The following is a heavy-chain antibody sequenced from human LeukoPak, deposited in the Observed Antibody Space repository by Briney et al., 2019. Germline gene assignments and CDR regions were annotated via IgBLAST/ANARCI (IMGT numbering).Heavy chain of an antibody. CDR1: GFTFSSYG. CDR3: AKDPGTNYYFDY. Sequence: GGSLRLSCAASGFTFSSYGMHWVRQAPGKRLEWVAFIRYDGSNKYYADSVKGRFTISRDNSKNTLYLQMNSLRAEDTAVYYCAKDPGTNYYFDYWGQGTLVTVSS. CDR2: IRYDGSNK. J-gene: IGHJ4*02. D-gene: IGHD2-8*01. V-gene: IGHV3-30*02.